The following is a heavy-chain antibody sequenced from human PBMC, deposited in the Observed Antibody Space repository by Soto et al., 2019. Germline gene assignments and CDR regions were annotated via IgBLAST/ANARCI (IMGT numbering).Heavy chain of an antibody. CDR2: IYYTGST. Sequence: SETLSLTCTVSGGSISTFYWNWIRQPPGKGLEWIGYIYYTGSTYYNPSLKSRVSISVDTSKNHFSLNLNSMTTADTALYYCARGLSNGVIDVWGQGTTVTVSS. D-gene: IGHD2-8*01. V-gene: IGHV4-59*01. J-gene: IGHJ6*02. CDR3: ARGLSNGVIDV. CDR1: GGSISTFY.